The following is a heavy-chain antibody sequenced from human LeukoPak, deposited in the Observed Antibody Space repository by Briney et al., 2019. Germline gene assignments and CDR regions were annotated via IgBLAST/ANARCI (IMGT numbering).Heavy chain of an antibody. V-gene: IGHV7-4-1*02. D-gene: IGHD3-10*01. CDR3: ASSRRYSGSGREYMDV. J-gene: IGHJ6*03. Sequence: GASVKVSCKASGYIFTRYAMNWVRQAPGQGLEWMGWINTNTGNPTYAQGFTGRFVFSLDTSVSTAYLQISSLKAEDSAVYYCASSRRYSGSGREYMDVWGKGTTVTVSS. CDR1: GYIFTRYA. CDR2: INTNTGNP.